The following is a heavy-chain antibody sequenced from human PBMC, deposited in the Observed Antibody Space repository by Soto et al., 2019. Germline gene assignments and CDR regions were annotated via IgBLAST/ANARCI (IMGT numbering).Heavy chain of an antibody. J-gene: IGHJ5*02. CDR3: ARVSFGATVTSNWFDP. D-gene: IGHD4-17*01. CDR2: IYHSGST. CDR1: GDSINSSHW. V-gene: IGHV4-4*02. Sequence: SETLSLTCAVSGDSINSSHWWNWVRQPPGKGLEWIGEIYHSGSTNYNPSLKSRVTISVDKSKNQFSLKLSSVTAADTAVYYCARVSFGATVTSNWFDPWGQGTLVTVSS.